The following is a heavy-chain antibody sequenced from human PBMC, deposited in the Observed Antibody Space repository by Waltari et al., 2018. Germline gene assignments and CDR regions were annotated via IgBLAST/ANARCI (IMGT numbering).Heavy chain of an antibody. CDR2: ISNSGDTM. V-gene: IGHV3-48*03. CDR1: GSTFSSYE. J-gene: IGHJ6*03. Sequence: EVQVVKSGGDLVQPGGSLRLSCVASGSTFSSYEMNWVRQAPGNGLEWVSYISNSGDTMYYADSVKGRFTISRDNAKNSLFLQMNSLRAEDTAVYFCARPSTEHYYYYYYMDVWGKGTTVTVS. CDR3: ARPSTEHYYYYYYMDV.